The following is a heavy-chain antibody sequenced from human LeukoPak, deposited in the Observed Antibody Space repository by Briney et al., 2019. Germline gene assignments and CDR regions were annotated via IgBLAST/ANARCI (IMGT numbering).Heavy chain of an antibody. CDR2: INHSGST. CDR1: GGHLSGPS. V-gene: IGHV4-34*01. J-gene: IGHJ5*02. CDR3: ARAQGSPNWFDP. Sequence: SEALPLQCFGFGGHLSGPSWGWLRPRPGTGLDWIGGINHSGSTNCTPSLRHGVTNQVDTHKHHFSLKLSSVTAADAAVYYCARAQGSPNWFDPWGQGTLVTVSS.